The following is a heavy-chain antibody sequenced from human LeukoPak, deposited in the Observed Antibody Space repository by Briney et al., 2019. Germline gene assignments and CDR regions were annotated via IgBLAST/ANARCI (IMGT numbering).Heavy chain of an antibody. V-gene: IGHV1-46*01. CDR1: GYTFTIYY. J-gene: IGHJ4*02. CDR2: INPSGGST. D-gene: IGHD3-22*01. CDR3: ARGQYYYDSSGYPTPFDY. Sequence: ASVKVSCKASGYTFTIYYMHWVRQAPGQGLEWMGIINPSGGSTSYAQKFQGRVTMTRDTSTSTVYMELSSLRSEDTAVYYCARGQYYYDSSGYPTPFDYWGQGTLVTVSS.